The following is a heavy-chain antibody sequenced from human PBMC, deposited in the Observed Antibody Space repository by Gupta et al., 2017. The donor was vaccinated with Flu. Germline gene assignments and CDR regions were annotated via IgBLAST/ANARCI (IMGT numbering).Heavy chain of an antibody. Sequence: QVQLQQWGAGLLKPSETLSLTCAVYGGSFSGYYWSWIRQPPGKGLEWIGEINHSGSTNYNPSLKSRVTISVDTSKNQFSLKLSSVTAADTAVYYCARAYCGGDCYSVRPSPGYFQHWGQGTLVTVSS. V-gene: IGHV4-34*01. CDR3: ARAYCGGDCYSVRPSPGYFQH. CDR1: GGSFSGYY. D-gene: IGHD2-21*02. J-gene: IGHJ1*01. CDR2: INHSGST.